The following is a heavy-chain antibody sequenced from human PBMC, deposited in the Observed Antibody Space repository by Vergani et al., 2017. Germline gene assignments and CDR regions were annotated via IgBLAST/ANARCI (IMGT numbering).Heavy chain of an antibody. CDR3: ARPHGIPGAFDI. CDR1: GGSISSSSYY. J-gene: IGHJ3*02. D-gene: IGHD1-14*01. V-gene: IGHV4-39*07. Sequence: QLQLQESGPGLVKPSETLSLTCTVSGGSISSSSYYWGWIRQPPGKGLEWIGSIYYSGSTYYNPSLKSRVTISVDTSKNQFSLKLSSVTAADTAVYYCARPHGIPGAFDIWGQGTMVTVSS. CDR2: IYYSGST.